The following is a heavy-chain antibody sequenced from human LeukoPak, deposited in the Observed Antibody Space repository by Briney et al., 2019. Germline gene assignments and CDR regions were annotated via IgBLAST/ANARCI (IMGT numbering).Heavy chain of an antibody. V-gene: IGHV3-23*01. CDR3: AKEQSSGSYYTGY. CDR1: GFTFSNYA. Sequence: GGSLRLSCAASGFTFSNYAMTWFRQAPGKGLEWVSSISTSGGSTFYADSVKGRFTISRDNSKNTLYLQMNSLRAEDTAVYYCAKEQSSGSYYTGYWGQGTLVTVSS. D-gene: IGHD3-10*01. J-gene: IGHJ4*02. CDR2: ISTSGGST.